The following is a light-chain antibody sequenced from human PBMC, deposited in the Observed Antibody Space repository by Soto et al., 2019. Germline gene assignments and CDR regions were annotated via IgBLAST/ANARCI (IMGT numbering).Light chain of an antibody. V-gene: IGKV4-1*01. CDR2: WAS. Sequence: DIVMTQSPDSLAVSLGDRATLNCKSSQSVLYSSNNKNYLAWYQQKPGQPPKLLIYWASTRESGVPDRFRGSGSGTDFTLTITSLQAEDVAVYYCKKYYSSKWTVGKGNKVVIK. CDR1: QSVLYSSNNKNY. J-gene: IGKJ1*01. CDR3: KKYYSSKWT.